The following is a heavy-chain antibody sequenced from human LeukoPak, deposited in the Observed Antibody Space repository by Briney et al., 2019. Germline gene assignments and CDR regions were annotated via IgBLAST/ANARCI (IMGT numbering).Heavy chain of an antibody. D-gene: IGHD3-10*01. J-gene: IGHJ4*02. CDR3: AKDLRITMVRGGSFYY. CDR2: ISGSGGST. V-gene: IGHV3-23*01. CDR1: GFTFSSYA. Sequence: PGGSLRLSCAASGFTFSSYAMSWVRQAPGKGLEWVSAISGSGGSTYYADSVKGRFTISRDNSKNTLYLQMNSLRAEDTAVYYCAKDLRITMVRGGSFYYWGQGTLVTVSS.